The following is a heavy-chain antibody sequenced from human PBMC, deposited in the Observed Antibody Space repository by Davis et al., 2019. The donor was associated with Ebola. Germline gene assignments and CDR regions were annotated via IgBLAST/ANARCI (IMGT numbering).Heavy chain of an antibody. V-gene: IGHV1-2*02. CDR1: GYTFTDYY. D-gene: IGHD2-2*01. J-gene: IGHJ4*02. CDR3: ARVGSSLDY. CDR2: IHPNNGDT. Sequence: ASVKVSCKASGYTFTDYYMHWVRQAPGQGLEWMGWIHPNNGDTNHAQKFQGRVTMTRDTSISTAYMELSRLRSDDTAVYYCARVGSSLDYWGQGTLVTVSS.